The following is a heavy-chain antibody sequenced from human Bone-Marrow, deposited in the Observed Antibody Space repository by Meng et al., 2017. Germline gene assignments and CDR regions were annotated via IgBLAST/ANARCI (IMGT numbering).Heavy chain of an antibody. CDR2: MNPNSGNT. CDR1: GYTFTSYD. V-gene: IGHV1-8*01. J-gene: IGHJ4*02. D-gene: IGHD2-21*02. CDR3: ARDVGCGGDCYGGY. Sequence: ASVKVSCKASGYTFTSYDINWVRQATGQGLEWMGWMNPNSGNTGYAQKFQGRVTMTRNTSISTAYMELSSVTAADTAVYYCARDVGCGGDCYGGYWGQGTLVTVSS.